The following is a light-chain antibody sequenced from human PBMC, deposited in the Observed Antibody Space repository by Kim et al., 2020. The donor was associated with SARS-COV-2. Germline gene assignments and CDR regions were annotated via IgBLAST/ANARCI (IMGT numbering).Light chain of an antibody. Sequence: QSALTQPRSVSGSPGQSVTISCTGTSSDVGGYNYVSWYQQHPGRAPKLMINDVTKRPSGVPERFSGSKCGNTASLTISGLQAEDEADYYCCSYAGGYTHVVFGGGTQLTVL. V-gene: IGLV2-11*01. CDR2: DVT. CDR3: CSYAGGYTHVV. CDR1: SSDVGGYNY. J-gene: IGLJ2*01.